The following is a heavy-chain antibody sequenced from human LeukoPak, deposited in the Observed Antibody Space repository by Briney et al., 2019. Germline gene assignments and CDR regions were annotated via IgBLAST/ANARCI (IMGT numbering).Heavy chain of an antibody. Sequence: GGSLRLSCAASGFTFSSYSMNWVRQAPGKGLEWVSSNSSSCIHIYYADSVKGRFGISRDNAKNSRYLQMNSLRAEDTAVYYCARYDSTSFDYWGQGTLVTVSS. D-gene: IGHD2-2*01. CDR3: ARYDSTSFDY. J-gene: IGHJ4*02. CDR2: NSSSCIHI. CDR1: GFTFSSYS. V-gene: IGHV3-21*01.